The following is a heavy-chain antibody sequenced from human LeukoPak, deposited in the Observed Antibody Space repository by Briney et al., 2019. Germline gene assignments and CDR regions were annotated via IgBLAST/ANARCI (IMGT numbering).Heavy chain of an antibody. Sequence: SETLSLTCAVYGGSFGGYYRSWIRQPPGKGLEWIGEINHSGSTNYNPSLKSRVTISVDTSKNQFSLKLSSVTAADTAVYYCARGVEGRWFDPWGQGTLVTVSS. J-gene: IGHJ5*02. CDR2: INHSGST. CDR1: GGSFGGYY. CDR3: ARGVEGRWFDP. D-gene: IGHD5-24*01. V-gene: IGHV4-34*01.